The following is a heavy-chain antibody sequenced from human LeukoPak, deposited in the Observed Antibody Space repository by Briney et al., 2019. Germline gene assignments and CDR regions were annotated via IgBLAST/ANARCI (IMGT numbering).Heavy chain of an antibody. J-gene: IGHJ4*02. CDR3: AKDIPVEEDYFDY. V-gene: IGHV3-23*01. Sequence: GGSLRLSCAASGFTFSSYVMSWVRQALGKGLEWVSSISGSGGSTYYADSVKGRFTISRDNSKNTLYLQMNSLRAADTAVYYCAKDIPVEEDYFDYWGQGTLVTVSS. CDR1: GFTFSSYV. CDR2: ISGSGGST. D-gene: IGHD2-2*02.